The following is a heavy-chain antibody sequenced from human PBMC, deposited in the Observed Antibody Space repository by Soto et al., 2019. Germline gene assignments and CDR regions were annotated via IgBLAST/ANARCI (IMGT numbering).Heavy chain of an antibody. CDR2: INHSGST. CDR1: GGSFSGYY. CDR3: ARGREYYDSSGSGWLDP. V-gene: IGHV4-34*01. J-gene: IGHJ5*02. D-gene: IGHD3-22*01. Sequence: ASEALSLTCAVYGGSFSGYYWSWIRQPPGKGLEWIGEINHSGSTNYNPSLKSRVTISVDTSKNQFSLKLSSVTAADTAVYYCARGREYYDSSGSGWLDPWGQGTLVTVSS.